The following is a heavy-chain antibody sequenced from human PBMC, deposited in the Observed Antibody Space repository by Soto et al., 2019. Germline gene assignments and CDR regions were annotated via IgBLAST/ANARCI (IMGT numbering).Heavy chain of an antibody. CDR2: IRSKANSYTT. V-gene: IGHV3-73*01. CDR3: TRHEPTGKNDY. Sequence: GGSLRLSCAASGFIFSDSAIHWVRQASGKGLEWVGRIRSKANSYTTEYAASVQGRFTISRDDSKNTAYLQMNRLRTEDTALYYCTRHEPTGKNDYWGQGTQVTVSS. D-gene: IGHD1-1*01. J-gene: IGHJ4*02. CDR1: GFIFSDSA.